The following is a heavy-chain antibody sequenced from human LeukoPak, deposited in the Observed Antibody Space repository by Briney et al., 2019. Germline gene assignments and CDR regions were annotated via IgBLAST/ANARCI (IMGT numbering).Heavy chain of an antibody. CDR3: ARLNQGNAFDI. V-gene: IGHV5-51*01. Sequence: LGESLKISCKGSGYSFTSYWIGWVRQMPGKGLEWMGIIHPGDSDTRYSPSFQGQVILSVDKSISTAYLQWSSLKASDTAVYSCARLNQGNAFDIWGQGTMVTVSS. CDR2: IHPGDSDT. CDR1: GYSFTSYW. J-gene: IGHJ3*02. D-gene: IGHD1-14*01.